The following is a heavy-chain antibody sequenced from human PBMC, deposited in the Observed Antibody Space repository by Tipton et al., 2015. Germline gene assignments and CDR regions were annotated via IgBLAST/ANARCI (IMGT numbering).Heavy chain of an antibody. CDR3: ARSGGYGWAH. CDR2: INPDGTES. V-gene: IGHV3-7*01. D-gene: IGHD5-18*01. Sequence: GSLRLSCTASGFTFSDYCMTWVRQAPGKGLEWVANINPDGTESYYVDSGKGRFTFSRDNDKNSLYLQMSSLRAEDTVVYYCARSGGYGWAHWGQGTLFTVSS. CDR1: GFTFSDYC. J-gene: IGHJ4*02.